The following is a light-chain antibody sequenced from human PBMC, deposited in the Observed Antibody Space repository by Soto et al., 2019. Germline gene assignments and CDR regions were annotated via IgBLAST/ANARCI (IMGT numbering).Light chain of an antibody. V-gene: IGKV3-20*01. CDR3: PQYGSSPRT. Sequence: ELVLTQSPGTLSFSTGERATLSCRASQSVSSSYLACYQQKPGQAPRLLIYGAFSRATGIPDRFSGSGAGTYFTLTISRLQPEDFAVYYCPQYGSSPRTFGQGDKLEIK. J-gene: IGKJ2*01. CDR2: GAF. CDR1: QSVSSSY.